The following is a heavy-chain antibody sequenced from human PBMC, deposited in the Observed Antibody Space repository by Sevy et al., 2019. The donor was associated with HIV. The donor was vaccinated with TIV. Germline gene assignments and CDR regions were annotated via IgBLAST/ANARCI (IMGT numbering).Heavy chain of an antibody. CDR2: IGGSGGST. CDR3: AKELGGGRRRAFDI. V-gene: IGHV3-23*01. D-gene: IGHD2-15*01. J-gene: IGHJ3*02. CDR1: GFTFTDYV. Sequence: GGSLRLSCTASGFTFTDYVMNWVRQAPGRGLEWVSSIGGSGGSTHYADSVKGRFTISRDNSKNTLYLQMNSLRAEDTAVYYCAKELGGGRRRAFDIWGQGTMVTVSS.